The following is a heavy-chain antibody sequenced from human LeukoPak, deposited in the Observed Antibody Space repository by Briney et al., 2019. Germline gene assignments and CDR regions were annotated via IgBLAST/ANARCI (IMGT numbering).Heavy chain of an antibody. CDR3: ARGRTTYDYVWGSYRPPDY. CDR1: GGSFSGYY. CDR2: INHRGST. D-gene: IGHD3-16*02. J-gene: IGHJ4*02. V-gene: IGHV4-34*01. Sequence: SETLSLTCAVYGGSFSGYYWKWIRQPPGKGLESIGEINHRGSTNYNPSLKSRVSISVDTSKNQFSLKLSSVTAADTAVYYCARGRTTYDYVWGSYRPPDYWGQGTLVTVSS.